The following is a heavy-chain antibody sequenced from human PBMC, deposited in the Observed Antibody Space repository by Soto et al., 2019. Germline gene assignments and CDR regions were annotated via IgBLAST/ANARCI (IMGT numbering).Heavy chain of an antibody. D-gene: IGHD2-2*02. CDR3: ARDGAQLLYGWDGDYYYDGMDV. CDR2: IYYSGST. J-gene: IGHJ6*02. V-gene: IGHV4-39*07. CDR1: GGSISSSSYY. Sequence: SETLSLTCTVSGGSISSSSYYWGWIRQPPGKGLEWIGSIYYSGSTNYNPSLKSQVTISVDTSKNQFSLKLSSVTAADTAVYYCARDGAQLLYGWDGDYYYDGMDVWGQGTTVTVSS.